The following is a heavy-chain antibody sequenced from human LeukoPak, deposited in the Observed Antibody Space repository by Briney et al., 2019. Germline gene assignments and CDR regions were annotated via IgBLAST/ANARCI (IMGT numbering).Heavy chain of an antibody. V-gene: IGHV1-58*02. CDR3: AAIPYYDYGGIYYFDY. D-gene: IGHD4/OR15-4a*01. Sequence: GTSVKVSCKASGFTFTSSAMQWVRQARGQRLEWIGWIVVGSGNTNYAQKSQERVTITRDMSTSTAYMELSSLRSEDTAVYYCAAIPYYDYGGIYYFDYWGQGTLVTVSS. J-gene: IGHJ4*02. CDR1: GFTFTSSA. CDR2: IVVGSGNT.